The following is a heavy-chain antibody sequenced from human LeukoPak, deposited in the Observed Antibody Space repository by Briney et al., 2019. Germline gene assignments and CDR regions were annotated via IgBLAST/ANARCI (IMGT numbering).Heavy chain of an antibody. CDR3: ARGGGERGYSGYDPGTFDY. J-gene: IGHJ4*02. V-gene: IGHV1-46*01. CDR2: INPSGGST. D-gene: IGHD5-12*01. CDR1: GYTFTSYY. Sequence: ASVKVSCKASGYTFTSYYMHWVRQAPGQGLEWMGIINPSGGSTSYAQKFQGWVTMTRDTSISTAYMELSRLRSDDTAVYYCARGGGERGYSGYDPGTFDYWGQGTLVTVSS.